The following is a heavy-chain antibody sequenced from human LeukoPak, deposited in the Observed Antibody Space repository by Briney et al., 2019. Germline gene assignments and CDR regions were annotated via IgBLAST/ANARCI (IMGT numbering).Heavy chain of an antibody. CDR3: ATTSIAAAVPGCFDY. D-gene: IGHD6-13*01. CDR2: ISSSGKTI. J-gene: IGHJ4*02. CDR1: GFTFSSYE. Sequence: PGGSLRLSCEASGFTFSSYEMNWVRQAPGKGLEWVSCISSSGKTIYYADSTKGQFTVSRDNAKNSLYLQMNSLRAEDTAVYYCATTSIAAAVPGCFDYWGQGTLVTVFS. V-gene: IGHV3-48*03.